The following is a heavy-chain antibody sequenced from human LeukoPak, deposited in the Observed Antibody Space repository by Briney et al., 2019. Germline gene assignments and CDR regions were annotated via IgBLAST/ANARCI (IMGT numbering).Heavy chain of an antibody. V-gene: IGHV4-59*08. D-gene: IGHD5-12*01. CDR2: IYYSGST. CDR1: GGSISSYY. CDR3: ARPSRPDVDIVATSHYFYFGMGV. Sequence: SETLSLTCTVSGGSISSYYWSWIRQPPGKGLEWIGYIYYSGSTNYNPSLKSRVTISVDTSKNQFSLKLSSVTAADTAVYYCARPSRPDVDIVATSHYFYFGMGVWGQGTTVTVSS. J-gene: IGHJ6*02.